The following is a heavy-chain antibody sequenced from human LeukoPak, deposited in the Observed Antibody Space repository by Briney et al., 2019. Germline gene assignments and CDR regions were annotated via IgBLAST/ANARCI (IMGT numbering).Heavy chain of an antibody. D-gene: IGHD6-13*01. V-gene: IGHV1-8*03. CDR2: MNPNSGNT. CDR3: ARIGPGSSSSP. Sequence: ASVKVSCKASGYTFTSYAMNWVRQAPGQGLEWMGWMNPNSGNTGYAQKFQGRVTITRNTSISTAYMELSSLRSEDTAVYYCARIGPGSSSSPWGQGTLVTVSS. J-gene: IGHJ5*02. CDR1: GYTFTSYA.